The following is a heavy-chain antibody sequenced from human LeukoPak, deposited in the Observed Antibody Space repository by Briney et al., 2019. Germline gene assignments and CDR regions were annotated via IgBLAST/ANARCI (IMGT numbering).Heavy chain of an antibody. V-gene: IGHV4-31*03. CDR1: GGSISSGGYY. CDR3: ARSSVAGTLGFDY. J-gene: IGHJ4*02. Sequence: KPSQTLSLTCTVSGGSISSGGYYWSWIRQHPGEGLEWIGYIHYSGSTYYNPSLKSRVTMSVDTSKNQFSLKLSSVTAADTAVYYCARSSVAGTLGFDYWGQGTLVTVSS. CDR2: IHYSGST. D-gene: IGHD6-19*01.